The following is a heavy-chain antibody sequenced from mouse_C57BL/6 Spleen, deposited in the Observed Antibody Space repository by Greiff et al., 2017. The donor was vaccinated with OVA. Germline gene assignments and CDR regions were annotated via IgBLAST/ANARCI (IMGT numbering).Heavy chain of an antibody. CDR1: GYTFTSYW. Sequence: QVQLQQPGAELVKPGASVKLSCKASGYTFTSYWMQWVKQRPGQGLEWIGEIDPSDSYTNYNQKFKGKATLTVDTSSSTAYMQLSSLTSEDSAVYYCATGGSRCDYWGQGTTLTVSS. J-gene: IGHJ2*01. V-gene: IGHV1-50*01. CDR3: ATGGSRCDY. CDR2: IDPSDSYT. D-gene: IGHD1-1*01.